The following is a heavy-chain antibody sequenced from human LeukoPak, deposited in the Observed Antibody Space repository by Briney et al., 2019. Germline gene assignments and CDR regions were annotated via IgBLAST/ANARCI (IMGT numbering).Heavy chain of an antibody. CDR1: GGSIGSYY. CDR2: MYYSGST. D-gene: IGHD6-13*01. J-gene: IGHJ1*01. CDR3: ARTAAGGAEYFPH. V-gene: IGHV4-59*01. Sequence: SETLSLTCTVSGGSIGSYYWSWIRQPPRKGLEWIGYMYYSGSTNYNPSLKSRVTMSVDTSKNQFSLKLSSVTAADTAVYYCARTAAGGAEYFPHWGQGTLVTVSS.